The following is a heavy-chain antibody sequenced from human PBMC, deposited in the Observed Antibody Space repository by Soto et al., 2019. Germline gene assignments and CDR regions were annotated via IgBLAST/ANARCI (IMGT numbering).Heavy chain of an antibody. CDR1: GYSFTSYW. V-gene: IGHV5-10-1*01. J-gene: IGHJ4*02. CDR2: IDPSDSYT. CDR3: ASHTRYCSGGSCFDY. D-gene: IGHD2-15*01. Sequence: GESLKISCKGSGYSFTSYWISWVRQMPGKGLEWMGRIDPSDSYTNYSPSFQGHVTISADKSISTAYLQWSSLKASDTAMYYCASHTRYCSGGSCFDYWGQGTLVTVSS.